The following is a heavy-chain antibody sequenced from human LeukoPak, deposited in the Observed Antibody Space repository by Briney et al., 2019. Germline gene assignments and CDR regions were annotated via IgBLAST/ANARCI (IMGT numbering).Heavy chain of an antibody. CDR2: INPGGDNT. Sequence: GASVKVSCKASGYTITNYYIHWVRQAPGQGLEWMGLINPGGDNTDYAQNFQGRVTMTRDTSISTAYMELSRLRSDDTAVYYCARGEDYFDYWGQGTLVTVSS. V-gene: IGHV1-46*01. CDR3: ARGEDYFDY. CDR1: GYTITNYY. J-gene: IGHJ4*02.